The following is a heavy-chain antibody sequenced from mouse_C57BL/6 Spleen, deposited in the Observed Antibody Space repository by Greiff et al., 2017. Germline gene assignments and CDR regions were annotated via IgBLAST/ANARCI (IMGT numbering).Heavy chain of an antibody. J-gene: IGHJ4*01. CDR1: GFTFSSYA. CDR3: AREGVITTVVAYYAMDY. Sequence: EVKVVESGGGLVKPGGSLKLSCAASGFTFSSYAMSWVRQTPEKRLEWVATISDGGSYTYYPDNVKGRFTISRDNAKNNLYLQMSHLKSEDTAMYYCAREGVITTVVAYYAMDYWGQGTSVTVSS. D-gene: IGHD1-1*01. CDR2: ISDGGSYT. V-gene: IGHV5-4*01.